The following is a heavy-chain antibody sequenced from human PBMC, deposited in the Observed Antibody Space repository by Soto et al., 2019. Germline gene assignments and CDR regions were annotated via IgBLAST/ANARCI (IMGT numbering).Heavy chain of an antibody. CDR1: GDSVSNKSAA. D-gene: IGHD2-2*01. CDR3: ARDRSPGSTSWYDC. J-gene: IGHJ5*01. V-gene: IGHV6-1*01. CDR2: TYYTSRWYT. Sequence: SQTLSLTCAISGDSVSNKSAAWKWIRQSPSRGLEWLGRTYYTSRWYTDYAVSVVGRITINPDTSRNQFSLQLNSVTPDDTAVYYCARDRSPGSTSWYDCWGRGALVTVSS.